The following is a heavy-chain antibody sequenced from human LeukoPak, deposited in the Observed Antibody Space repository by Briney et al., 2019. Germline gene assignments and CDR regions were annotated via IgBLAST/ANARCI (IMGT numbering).Heavy chain of an antibody. CDR1: GGSISSYY. J-gene: IGHJ6*03. CDR2: IYTSGST. Sequence: SQTLSLTCTVSGGSISSYYWSWIRQPAGKGLEWIGRIYTSGSTNYNPSLKSRVTMSVDTSKNQFSLKLSSVTAADTAVYYWARDAYSSSSLPGLSYYYYYYMDVWGKGTTVTVSS. D-gene: IGHD6-13*01. V-gene: IGHV4-4*07. CDR3: ARDAYSSSSLPGLSYYYYYYMDV.